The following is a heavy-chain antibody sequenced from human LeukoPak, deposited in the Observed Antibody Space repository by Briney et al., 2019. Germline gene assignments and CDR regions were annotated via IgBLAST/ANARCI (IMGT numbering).Heavy chain of an antibody. D-gene: IGHD2-21*02. V-gene: IGHV3-23*01. CDR2: ISDSGGST. J-gene: IGHJ4*02. CDR1: GITLSNYG. CDR3: ARGGGAFCGSDCYRNFDY. Sequence: PGGSLRLSCAVSGITLSNYGMTWVRQAPGKGLEWVAGISDSGGSTNYADSVKGRFTISRDNSKNTLDLQMNYLTDEDTAVYYCARGGGAFCGSDCYRNFDYWGQGTLVTVSS.